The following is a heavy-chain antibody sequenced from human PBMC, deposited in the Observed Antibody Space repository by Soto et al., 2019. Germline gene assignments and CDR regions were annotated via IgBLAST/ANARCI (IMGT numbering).Heavy chain of an antibody. CDR2: ISYDGSNK. J-gene: IGHJ4*02. D-gene: IGHD2-15*01. CDR3: AKGTGMVAANMDY. Sequence: PGGSLRLSCAASGFTFSSYGMHWVRQAPGKGLEWVAVISYDGSNKYYADSVKGRFTISRDNSKNTLYLQMKSLRAEDTAVYYCAKGTGMVAANMDYWGQGTMVTVSS. CDR1: GFTFSSYG. V-gene: IGHV3-30*18.